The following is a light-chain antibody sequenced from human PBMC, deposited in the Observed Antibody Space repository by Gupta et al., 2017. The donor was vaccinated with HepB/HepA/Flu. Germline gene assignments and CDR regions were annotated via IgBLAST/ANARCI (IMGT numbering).Light chain of an antibody. CDR3: MIWHISSWV. J-gene: IGLJ3*02. Sequence: QAILPQPSSLSAAPGASASLTCPLQSDLYVGTYRIYWYQQKPGSPPQSLLRYKSDSDKQKASGVPSRFYGSKDASANAGILVISGLQSEDEADYYCMIWHISSWVFGGGTKLTVL. V-gene: IGLV5-45*02. CDR1: SDLYVGTYR. CDR2: YKSDSDK.